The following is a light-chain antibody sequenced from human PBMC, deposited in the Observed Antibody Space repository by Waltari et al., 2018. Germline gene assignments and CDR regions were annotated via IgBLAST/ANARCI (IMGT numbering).Light chain of an antibody. CDR1: QSRLSNSNNF. Sequence: DIVMTQSPDSLAVSLGERATINCKSSQSRLSNSNNFLVWYQQKPGQPPKLLLYWASTREAGVPDRFRGSVSGTDFTLTISSLQAEDVAVYYCQQYYSAPPTFGQGTKVEIK. CDR2: WAS. CDR3: QQYYSAPPT. V-gene: IGKV4-1*01. J-gene: IGKJ1*01.